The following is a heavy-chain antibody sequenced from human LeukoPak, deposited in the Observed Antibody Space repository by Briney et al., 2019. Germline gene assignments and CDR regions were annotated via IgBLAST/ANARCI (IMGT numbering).Heavy chain of an antibody. J-gene: IGHJ4*02. D-gene: IGHD3-10*01. V-gene: IGHV4-34*01. CDR3: ARSSTYGSGSRRYYLDY. Sequence: SETLSLTCAVYGGSFSGYYWSWIRQPPGKGLEWIGEINHSGSTNYNPSLKSRVTISVDTSKNQFSLKLSSVTAADTAVYYCARSSTYGSGSRRYYLDYWGQGTLVTVSS. CDR1: GGSFSGYY. CDR2: INHSGST.